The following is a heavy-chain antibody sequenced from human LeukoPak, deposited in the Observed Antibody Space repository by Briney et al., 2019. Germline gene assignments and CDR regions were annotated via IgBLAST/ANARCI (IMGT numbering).Heavy chain of an antibody. V-gene: IGHV1-69-2*01. CDR1: GYTFTDYY. CDR2: VDPEDGET. J-gene: IGHJ4*02. D-gene: IGHD4-17*01. Sequence: GASVKVSCKASGYTFTDYYMHWVQQAPGKGLEWMGRVDPEDGETIYAEKFQGRVTITADTSTDTAYMELSSLRSEDTAVYYCATAVAASKYGDSPPRYWGQGTLVTVSS. CDR3: ATAVAASKYGDSPPRY.